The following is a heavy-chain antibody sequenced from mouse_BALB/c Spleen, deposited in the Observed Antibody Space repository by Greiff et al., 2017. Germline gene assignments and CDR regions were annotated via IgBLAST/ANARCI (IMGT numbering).Heavy chain of an antibody. CDR2: IDPANGNT. J-gene: IGHJ3*01. D-gene: IGHD1-1*01. CDR1: GFNIKDTY. V-gene: IGHV14-3*02. Sequence: EVQLQQSGAELVKPGASVKLSCTASGFNIKDTYMHWVKQRPEQGLEWIGRIDPANGNTKYDPKFQGKATITADTSSNTAYLQLSSLTSEDTAVYYCATSPGLGDYYGSSSFAYWGQGTLVTVSA. CDR3: ATSPGLGDYYGSSSFAY.